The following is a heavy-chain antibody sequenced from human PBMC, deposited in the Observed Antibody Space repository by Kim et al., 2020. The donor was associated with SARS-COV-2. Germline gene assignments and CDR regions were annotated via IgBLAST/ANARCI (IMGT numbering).Heavy chain of an antibody. V-gene: IGHV3-20*01. Sequence: SVKGRFNISRDNAKNSLYLQMNSLRAEDTALYHCARGSSGWTGYYYGMDVWGQGTTVTVSS. CDR3: ARGSSGWTGYYYGMDV. J-gene: IGHJ6*02. D-gene: IGHD6-19*01.